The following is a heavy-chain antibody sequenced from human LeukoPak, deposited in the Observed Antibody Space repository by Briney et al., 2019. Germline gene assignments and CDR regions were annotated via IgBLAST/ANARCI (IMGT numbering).Heavy chain of an antibody. Sequence: GRSLRLSCAASGFTFSSYAMHWVRQAPGKGLEWVAVISYDGSNKYYADSVKGRFTISRDNSKNTLYLQMNSLRAEDTAVYYCAGISGWYRVYYYGMDVWGQGTTVTVSS. CDR3: AGISGWYRVYYYGMDV. J-gene: IGHJ6*02. D-gene: IGHD6-19*01. CDR2: ISYDGSNK. V-gene: IGHV3-30*04. CDR1: GFTFSSYA.